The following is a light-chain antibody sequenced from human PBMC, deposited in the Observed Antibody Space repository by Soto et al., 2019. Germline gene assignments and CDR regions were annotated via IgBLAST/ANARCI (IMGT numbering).Light chain of an antibody. V-gene: IGKV3-15*01. CDR3: QQYNNWPPAT. J-gene: IGKJ1*01. CDR2: GAS. CDR1: QSVSSN. Sequence: EIVMTQSTATLSMSPGERATLSCRASQSVSSNLAWYQQKPGQAPRLLIYGASTRATGIPARFSGSGSGTEFTLTISSLQTEDFAVYYCQQYNNWPPATFGQGTKVDIK.